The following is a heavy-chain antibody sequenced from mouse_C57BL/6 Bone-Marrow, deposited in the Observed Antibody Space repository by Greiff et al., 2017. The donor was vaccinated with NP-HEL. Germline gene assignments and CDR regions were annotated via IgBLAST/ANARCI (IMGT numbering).Heavy chain of an antibody. Sequence: EVKVVESGGGLVKPGGSLKLSCAASGFTFSSYTMSWVRQTPEKRLEWVATISGGGGNTYYPDSVKGRFTISRDNAKNTLYLQMSSLRSEDTALYYCARHTTVVSNWYFGVWGTGTTVTVSS. J-gene: IGHJ1*03. CDR3: ARHTTVVSNWYFGV. D-gene: IGHD1-1*01. CDR2: ISGGGGNT. CDR1: GFTFSSYT. V-gene: IGHV5-9*01.